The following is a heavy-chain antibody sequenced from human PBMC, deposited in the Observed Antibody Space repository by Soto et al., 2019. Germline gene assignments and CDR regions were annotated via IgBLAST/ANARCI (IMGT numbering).Heavy chain of an antibody. J-gene: IGHJ6*02. D-gene: IGHD4-4*01. CDR2: IIPLFRTP. Sequence: QVQLVQSGAEMKEPGSSVKVSCKTSGGTFSSSAISWLRQAPGQGLEWMGGIIPLFRTPDYAQKFQGRVTIAADEATSTAYMELSSLRSEDTAVYYCARDNDRLQSGGHYYYILEVWCQGTTITVSS. CDR1: GGTFSSSA. V-gene: IGHV1-69*12. CDR3: ARDNDRLQSGGHYYYILEV.